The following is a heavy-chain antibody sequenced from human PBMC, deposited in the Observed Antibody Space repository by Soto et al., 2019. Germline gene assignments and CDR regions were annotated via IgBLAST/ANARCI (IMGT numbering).Heavy chain of an antibody. CDR2: TGLNGRTT. J-gene: IGHJ4*02. CDR1: GLTFSMSA. D-gene: IGHD6-6*01. CDR3: ATVHSTSRSFDY. V-gene: IGHV3-23*01. Sequence: RLSLRLSCAAAGLTFSMSAMTWVRQSPGKVLEWVSTTGLNGRTTCYADSVKGRFTVSRDNSKNTLDLHMSSLRAEDTAVYYCATVHSTSRSFDYWGQGILVTVSS.